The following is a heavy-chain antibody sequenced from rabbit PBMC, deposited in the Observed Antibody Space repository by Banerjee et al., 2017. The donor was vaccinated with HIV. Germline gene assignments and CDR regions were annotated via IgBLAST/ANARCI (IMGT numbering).Heavy chain of an antibody. V-gene: IGHV1S47*01. CDR3: VRDDYGDIDL. Sequence: QEQLVESGGGLVQPGGSLKLSCKASGFDFSSYGVSWVRQAPGKGLEWIGYIDPVFDSTYYASWVNGRFPISSHNAQNTLYLQMNGLTAADTATYFCVRDDYGDIDLWGPGTLVTVS. D-gene: IGHD2-1*01. CDR1: GFDFSSYG. CDR2: IDPVFDST. J-gene: IGHJ6*01.